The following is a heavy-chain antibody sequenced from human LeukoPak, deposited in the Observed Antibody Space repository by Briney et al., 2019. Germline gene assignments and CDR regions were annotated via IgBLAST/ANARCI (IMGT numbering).Heavy chain of an antibody. Sequence: GGSLRLSCAASGFTFSSFWMHWVRQAPGKGLVWVSRIKSDGSRTTYADSVKGRFTVSRDNAKNTLYLQMNSLRAEDTAVYYCAREWYSNPYYYYYMDVWGKGTTVTISS. CDR1: GFTFSSFW. J-gene: IGHJ6*03. CDR2: IKSDGSRT. D-gene: IGHD6-13*01. V-gene: IGHV3-74*01. CDR3: AREWYSNPYYYYYMDV.